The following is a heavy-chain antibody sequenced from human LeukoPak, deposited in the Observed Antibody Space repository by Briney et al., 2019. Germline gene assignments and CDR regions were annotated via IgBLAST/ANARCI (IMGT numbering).Heavy chain of an antibody. CDR1: GFTFSSYS. V-gene: IGHV3-30*18. Sequence: GGSLRLSCAASGFTFSSYSMHWVRQAPGKGLEWVAVISYDGSNKYYADSVKGRFTISRDNSKNTLYLQMNSLRAEDTAVYYCAKEITTWLGPYYFDYWGQGTLVTVSS. J-gene: IGHJ4*02. CDR3: AKEITTWLGPYYFDY. CDR2: ISYDGSNK. D-gene: IGHD6-19*01.